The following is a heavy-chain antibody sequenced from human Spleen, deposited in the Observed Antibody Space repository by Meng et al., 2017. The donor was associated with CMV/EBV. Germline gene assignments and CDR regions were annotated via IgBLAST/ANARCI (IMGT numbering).Heavy chain of an antibody. Sequence: GGSLRLSCVASGFTYDKYYMTWIRQVPGKGLEWISSISTSGTTIYYADSVKGRFTISRDNAKNSLYLQMNTLTVADTALYYCAREQGIVGGHCSSGTMCHHFDNWGQGTLVTVSS. CDR3: AREQGIVGGHCSSGTMCHHFDN. CDR1: GFTYDKYY. CDR2: ISTSGTTI. V-gene: IGHV3-11*01. D-gene: IGHD2-2*01. J-gene: IGHJ4*02.